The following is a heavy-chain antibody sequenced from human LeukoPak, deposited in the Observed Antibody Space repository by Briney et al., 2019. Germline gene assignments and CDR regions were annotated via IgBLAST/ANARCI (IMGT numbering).Heavy chain of an antibody. CDR2: SFSSGNT. V-gene: IGHV4-31*03. D-gene: IGHD3-22*01. Sequence: PSETLSLTCTVSGGSISSGNYWWSWIRQLPGMCLEWIGHSFSSGNTHYNPSLKSRVTISVDTSKNQFSLSLSSVTAADTAIYYCARARTYYSDGSGLNWFDPWGQGTLVTVSS. J-gene: IGHJ5*02. CDR3: ARARTYYSDGSGLNWFDP. CDR1: GGSISSGNYW.